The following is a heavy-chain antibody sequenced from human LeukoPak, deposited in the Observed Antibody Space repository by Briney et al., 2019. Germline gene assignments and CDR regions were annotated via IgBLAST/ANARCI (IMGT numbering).Heavy chain of an antibody. CDR3: ASSYSSSRWFDP. D-gene: IGHD6-6*01. J-gene: IGHJ5*02. V-gene: IGHV4-34*01. CDR2: INHSGST. Sequence: SETLSLTCAVYGGSFSGYYWSWIRQPPGKGLEWIGEINHSGSTNYNPSLKSRVTISVDTSKNQFSLKLSSVAAADTAVCYCASSYSSSRWFDPWGQGTLVTVSS. CDR1: GGSFSGYY.